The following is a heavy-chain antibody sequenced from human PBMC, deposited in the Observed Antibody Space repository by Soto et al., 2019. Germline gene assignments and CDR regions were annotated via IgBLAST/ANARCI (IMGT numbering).Heavy chain of an antibody. CDR3: VRDGTKTLRDWFDP. Sequence: SETLSLTCTVSGGSISGYYWSWIRQPPGMGLEWIGYIYYTGSTNYNPSLKSRVTISIDTSKNQFSLKLSPVTAADTAVYYCVRDGTKTLRDWFDPWGQGISVTVS. J-gene: IGHJ5*02. CDR2: IYYTGST. D-gene: IGHD1-1*01. CDR1: GGSISGYY. V-gene: IGHV4-59*01.